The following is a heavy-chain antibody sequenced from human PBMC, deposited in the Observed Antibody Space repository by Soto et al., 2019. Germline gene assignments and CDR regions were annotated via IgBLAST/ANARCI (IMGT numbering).Heavy chain of an antibody. Sequence: QVQLVQSGAEVKKPGSSVKVSCKASGGTFSSYAISWVRQAPGQGLEWMGGIIPIFGTANYAQKFQGRVTITADESTRTAYMELSSLRSEDTAVYYCARGDCSGGSCYRTPVYYYYGMDVWGQGTTVTVSS. V-gene: IGHV1-69*12. D-gene: IGHD2-15*01. CDR1: GGTFSSYA. CDR3: ARGDCSGGSCYRTPVYYYYGMDV. CDR2: IIPIFGTA. J-gene: IGHJ6*02.